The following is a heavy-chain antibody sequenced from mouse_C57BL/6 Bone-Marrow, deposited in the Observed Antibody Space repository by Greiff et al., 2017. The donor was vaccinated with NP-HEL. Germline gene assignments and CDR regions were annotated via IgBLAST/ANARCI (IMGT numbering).Heavy chain of an antibody. J-gene: IGHJ2*01. D-gene: IGHD2-1*01. CDR1: GYTFTSYG. CDR3: ARRGLLWSFDY. V-gene: IGHV1-81*01. CDR2: IYPRSGNT. Sequence: VQLQQSGAELARPGASVKLSCKASGYTFTSYGISWVKQRTGQGLEWIGEIYPRSGNTYYNEKFKGKATLTADKSSSTAYMELRSLTSEDSAVDFCARRGLLWSFDYWGQGTTLTVSS.